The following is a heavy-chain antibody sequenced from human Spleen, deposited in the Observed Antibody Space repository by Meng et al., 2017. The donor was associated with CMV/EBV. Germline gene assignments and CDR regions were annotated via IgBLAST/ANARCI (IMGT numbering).Heavy chain of an antibody. CDR3: ARSDIVVVPAANLIPNWFDP. CDR2: IIPIFGTA. J-gene: IGHJ5*02. Sequence: FTSYGISWVRQAPGQGLEWMGGIIPIFGTANYAQKFQGRVTITTDESTSTAYMELSSLRSEDTAVYYCARSDIVVVPAANLIPNWFDPWSQGTLVTVSS. V-gene: IGHV1-69*05. CDR1: FTSYG. D-gene: IGHD2-2*01.